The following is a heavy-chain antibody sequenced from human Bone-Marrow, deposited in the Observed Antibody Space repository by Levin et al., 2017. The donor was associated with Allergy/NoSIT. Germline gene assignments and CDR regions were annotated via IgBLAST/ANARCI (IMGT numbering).Heavy chain of an antibody. CDR3: ARVKGITGGSGSYYYYYYYGMDV. V-gene: IGHV1-18*01. Sequence: ASVKVSCKASGYTFTSYGISWVRQAPGQGLEWMGWISAYNGNTNYAQKLQGRVTMTTDTSTSTAYMELRSLRSDDTAVYYCARVKGITGGSGSYYYYYYYGMDVWGQGTTVTVSS. J-gene: IGHJ6*02. D-gene: IGHD3-10*01. CDR2: ISAYNGNT. CDR1: GYTFTSYG.